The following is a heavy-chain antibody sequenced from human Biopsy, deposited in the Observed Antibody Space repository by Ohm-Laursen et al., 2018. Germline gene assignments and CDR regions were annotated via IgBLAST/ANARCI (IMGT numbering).Heavy chain of an antibody. J-gene: IGHJ4*02. Sequence: EASVKVSCKVSGYTLTELSIHWVRQTGGKGLEWMGGFDREERKTIYAQKFQGRTTMTEDTSTDTAYMELSSLRSEDTAVYYCAADINVWNVNYWGQGTQVTVSS. CDR1: GYTLTELS. D-gene: IGHD1-1*01. V-gene: IGHV1-24*01. CDR2: FDREERKT. CDR3: AADINVWNVNY.